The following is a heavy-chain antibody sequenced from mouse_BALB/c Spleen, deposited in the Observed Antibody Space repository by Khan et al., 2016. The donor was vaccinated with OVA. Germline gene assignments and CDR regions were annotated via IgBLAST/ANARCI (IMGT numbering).Heavy chain of an antibody. D-gene: IGHD1-1*01. CDR2: ISYSDST. V-gene: IGHV3-2*02. Sequence: EVQLQESGPGLVKPSQSLSLTCTVTGYSITSNYAWNWIRQFPGNKLEWMGYISYSDSTSYNPSLKSRISITRATSQNQFFLQLNSVTTEDTATYYCARGNYYGYYFDYWGQGTTLTVSS. CDR1: GYSITSNYA. CDR3: ARGNYYGYYFDY. J-gene: IGHJ2*01.